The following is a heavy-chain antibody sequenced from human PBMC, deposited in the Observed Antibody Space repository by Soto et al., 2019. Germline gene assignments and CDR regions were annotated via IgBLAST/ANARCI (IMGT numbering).Heavy chain of an antibody. V-gene: IGHV1-69*13. Sequence: SVKVSCKASGGTFSSYAISWVRQAPGQGLEWMGGIIPIFGTANYAQKFQGRVTITADESTSTAYMELSSLRSEDTAVYYCARDLGNYDFWSGYYPPDVMDVWGPGTKVTVSS. CDR3: ARDLGNYDFWSGYYPPDVMDV. CDR1: GGTFSSYA. J-gene: IGHJ6*02. D-gene: IGHD3-3*01. CDR2: IIPIFGTA.